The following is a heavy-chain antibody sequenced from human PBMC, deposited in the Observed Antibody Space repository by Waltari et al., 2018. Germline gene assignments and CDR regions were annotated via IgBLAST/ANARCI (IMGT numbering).Heavy chain of an antibody. CDR1: GVLCVSFA. V-gene: IGHV3-30-3*01. D-gene: IGHD3-10*01. CDR2: ISYDGNKE. Sequence: QVHLVESGGGVWGGVVQPGRSLRLSCAASGVLCVSFAMHWVRQAPGKGLEVVAIISYDGNKEFYADSVKGRFTISRDNSKNTVDLQMDSLRPDDTGVYYCARDREWGLLSFGELSYWGQGTLVTVSS. CDR3: ARDREWGLLSFGELSY. J-gene: IGHJ4*02.